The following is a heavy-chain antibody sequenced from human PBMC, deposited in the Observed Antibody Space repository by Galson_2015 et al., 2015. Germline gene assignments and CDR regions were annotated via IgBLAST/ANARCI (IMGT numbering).Heavy chain of an antibody. CDR3: TTDSSARYCSGGSCSGDYY. V-gene: IGHV3-15*01. CDR2: IKSKTDGGTT. D-gene: IGHD2-15*01. Sequence: ALRLSCAAPGVTCGNAWMSWGRQAPGKGLEWVGRIKSKTDGGTTDNAAPVKGRFTISRDDSKNTLYLQMKSLKTEDTAVYYCTTDSSARYCSGGSCSGDYYWGQGTLVTVSS. CDR1: GVTCGNAW. J-gene: IGHJ4*02.